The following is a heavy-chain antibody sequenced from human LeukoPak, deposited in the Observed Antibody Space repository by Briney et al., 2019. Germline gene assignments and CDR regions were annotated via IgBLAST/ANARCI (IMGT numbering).Heavy chain of an antibody. Sequence: GESLKISCKGSGYSFTSYWIGWVRQMPGKGLEWMGIISPRDSDTRYSPSFQGQVTISADKSISTAFLQWSSLKASDTAMVYCARVRFLEWLLLDYWGQGTLVTVSS. V-gene: IGHV5-51*01. CDR2: ISPRDSDT. D-gene: IGHD3-3*01. J-gene: IGHJ4*02. CDR1: GYSFTSYW. CDR3: ARVRFLEWLLLDY.